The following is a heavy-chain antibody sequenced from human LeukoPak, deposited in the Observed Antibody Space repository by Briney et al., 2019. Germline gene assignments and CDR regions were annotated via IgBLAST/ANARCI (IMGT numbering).Heavy chain of an antibody. CDR2: IYTSGST. D-gene: IGHD3-10*01. CDR1: GGSISNYF. Sequence: SETLSLTCTLSGGSISNYFWNWIRQPVGKCLEWIGRIYTSGSTNYNPSLKSRVTMSIDTSKNQFSLKVISVTAADAAVYYCARAGDGSGSYDNADYDFWGQGILVTVSS. CDR3: ARAGDGSGSYDNADYDF. V-gene: IGHV4-4*07. J-gene: IGHJ4*02.